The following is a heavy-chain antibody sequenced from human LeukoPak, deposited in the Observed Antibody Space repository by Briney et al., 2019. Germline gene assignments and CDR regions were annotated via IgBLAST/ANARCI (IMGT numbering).Heavy chain of an antibody. CDR1: GFTFSSYG. V-gene: IGHV3-30*18. Sequence: PGRSLRLSCAASGFTFSSYGMHWVRQAPGKGLEWVAVISYDGSNKYYADSVKGRFTISRDNSKNTLYLQMNSLRAEDTAVYYCAKVETDYTRYYGMDVWGQGTTVTVSS. CDR3: AKVETDYTRYYGMDV. J-gene: IGHJ6*02. CDR2: ISYDGSNK. D-gene: IGHD3-3*01.